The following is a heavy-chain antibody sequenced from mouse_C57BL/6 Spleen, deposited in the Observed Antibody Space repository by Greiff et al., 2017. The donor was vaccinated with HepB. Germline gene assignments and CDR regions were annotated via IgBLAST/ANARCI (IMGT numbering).Heavy chain of an antibody. J-gene: IGHJ4*01. Sequence: VQLVESGPGLVKPSQSLSLTCSVPGYSITSGYYWNWIRQFPGNKLEWMGYISYDGSNNYNPSLKNRISITRDTSKNQFFLKLNSVTTEDTATYYCARDRHAMDYWGQGTSVTVSS. CDR3: ARDRHAMDY. CDR2: ISYDGSN. V-gene: IGHV3-6*01. CDR1: GYSITSGYY.